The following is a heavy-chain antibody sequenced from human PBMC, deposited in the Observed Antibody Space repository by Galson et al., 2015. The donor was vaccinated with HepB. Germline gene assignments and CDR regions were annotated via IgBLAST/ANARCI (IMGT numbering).Heavy chain of an antibody. V-gene: IGHV3-21*01. CDR1: GFTFSTYS. D-gene: IGHD3-10*01. CDR2: ISSSSSYI. J-gene: IGHJ6*02. CDR3: ARDREVRGVINYYYGMDV. Sequence: SLRLSCAASGFTFSTYSMNWVRQAPGKGLEWVSSISSSSSYIYYADSVKGQFTISRDNAKNSLYLQMNSLRAEDTAVYYCARDREVRGVINYYYGMDVWGQGTPVTVSS.